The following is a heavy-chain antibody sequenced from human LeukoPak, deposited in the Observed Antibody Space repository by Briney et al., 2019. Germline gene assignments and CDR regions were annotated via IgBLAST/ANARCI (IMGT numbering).Heavy chain of an antibody. J-gene: IGHJ4*02. V-gene: IGHV3-30-3*01. D-gene: IGHD2-8*01. CDR3: AREYGMNDY. CDR2: ISYDGSNK. Sequence: GGSLRLSCAASGFTFSSYAMHWVRQAPGKGLEWVAVISYDGSNKYYADSVKGRFTISRDNSKNTLYLQMNSLRAEDTAVYYCAREYGMNDYWGQGTLVTVSS. CDR1: GFTFSSYA.